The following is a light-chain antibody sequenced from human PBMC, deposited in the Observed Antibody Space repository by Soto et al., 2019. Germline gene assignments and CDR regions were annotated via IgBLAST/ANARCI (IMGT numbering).Light chain of an antibody. Sequence: EILLTQSPSTLSLSPGEGVTLSCRASQRVTVNSLAWYQQKPGQTPKLLIYAASTRAAAVPDRFTGSGSGTDFALTISRLEPEDFAVYYCQQYGDSPLTFGPGTKVDIK. CDR3: QQYGDSPLT. V-gene: IGKV3-20*01. J-gene: IGKJ3*01. CDR2: AAS. CDR1: QRVTVNS.